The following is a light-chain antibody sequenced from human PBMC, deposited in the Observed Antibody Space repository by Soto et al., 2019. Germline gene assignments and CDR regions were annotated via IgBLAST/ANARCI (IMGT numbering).Light chain of an antibody. CDR2: GAS. J-gene: IGKJ5*01. CDR1: QGVRNN. Sequence: EIVMTQSPATLSVSPGERSTLSCRASQGVRNNLAWYQQKPGQAPSLLIYGASTRATGIPARFSGSGSGTEFTLTISSLQSEDFAVYFCHQYNNWPRTFGQGTRLEIK. CDR3: HQYNNWPRT. V-gene: IGKV3-15*01.